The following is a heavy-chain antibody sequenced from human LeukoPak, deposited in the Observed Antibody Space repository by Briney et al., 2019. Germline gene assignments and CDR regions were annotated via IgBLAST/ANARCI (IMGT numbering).Heavy chain of an antibody. D-gene: IGHD4-23*01. CDR1: GGSIGSYY. V-gene: IGHV4-59*01. Sequence: SETLSLTCTVSGGSIGSYYWSWIRQPPGKGLEWIGYIYYSGSTNYNPSLKSRVTISVDTSKNQFSLKLSSVTAADTAVYYCAREGWGNSGGDFDYWGQGTLVTVSS. CDR2: IYYSGST. CDR3: AREGWGNSGGDFDY. J-gene: IGHJ4*02.